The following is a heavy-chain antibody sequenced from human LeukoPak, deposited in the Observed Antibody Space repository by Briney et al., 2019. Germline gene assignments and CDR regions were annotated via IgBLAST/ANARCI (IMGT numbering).Heavy chain of an antibody. CDR3: AKTDSSSWYVSNWFDP. V-gene: IGHV3-23*01. D-gene: IGHD6-13*01. Sequence: GGSLRLSCAASGFTFSSYAMSWVRQAPGKGLEWVSAISGSGGSTYHADSVKGRFTISRDNSKNTLYLQMNSLRAEDTAVYSCAKTDSSSWYVSNWFDPWGQGTLVTVSS. CDR2: ISGSGGST. J-gene: IGHJ5*02. CDR1: GFTFSSYA.